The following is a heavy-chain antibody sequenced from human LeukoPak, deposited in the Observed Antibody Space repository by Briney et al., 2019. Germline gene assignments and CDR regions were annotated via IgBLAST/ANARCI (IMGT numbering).Heavy chain of an antibody. Sequence: GGSLRLSCAASGFTFSDYYMSWIRQAPGKGLEWVSYISFSGSPTQYADSVKGRFTISRDNAKNSLYLQMNSLRDEDTAVYYCARDRAYYYDSSDYYYFDHWGQGTLVTVSS. CDR1: GFTFSDYY. CDR3: ARDRAYYYDSSDYYYFDH. D-gene: IGHD3-22*01. V-gene: IGHV3-11*01. CDR2: ISFSGSPT. J-gene: IGHJ4*02.